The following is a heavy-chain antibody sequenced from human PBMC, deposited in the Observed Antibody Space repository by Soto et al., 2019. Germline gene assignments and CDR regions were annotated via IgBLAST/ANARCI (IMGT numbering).Heavy chain of an antibody. J-gene: IGHJ4*01. D-gene: IGHD2-15*01. V-gene: IGHV3-9*01. Sequence: SLRLPWTAPGCTLDDYAMNWVRQGPGRGLEWGWSITWKSGRIANTDAVKGRFTSAREDEKNSVYYKRNSMRPEDTALYYYVKASYADFHCVLSTAEYFFDYWGQGTLVTVSS. CDR2: ITWKSGRI. CDR3: VKASYADFHCVLSTAEYFFDY. CDR1: GCTLDDYA.